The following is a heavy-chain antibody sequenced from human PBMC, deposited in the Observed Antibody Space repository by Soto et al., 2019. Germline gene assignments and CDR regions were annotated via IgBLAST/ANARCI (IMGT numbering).Heavy chain of an antibody. D-gene: IGHD3-10*01. CDR1: GCSISSSSYY. CDR2: IYYSGGT. V-gene: IGHV4-39*01. J-gene: IGHJ6*02. CDR3: ARQGVGYYYGSGSYYQNPYYYYYGMDV. Sequence: SETLSLTCTVSGCSISSSSYYWGWIRQPPGKGLEWIGSIYYSGGTYYNPSLKSRVTISVDTSKNQFSLKLSSVTAADTAVYYCARQGVGYYYGSGSYYQNPYYYYYGMDVWGQGTTVT.